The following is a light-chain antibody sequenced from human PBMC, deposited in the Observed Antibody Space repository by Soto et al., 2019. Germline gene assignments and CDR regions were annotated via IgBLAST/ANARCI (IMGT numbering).Light chain of an antibody. CDR1: QSISSW. CDR3: QYYNNYCWT. J-gene: IGKJ1*01. V-gene: IGKV1-5*03. Sequence: DIQLTQSPSTLSASVGDRVTITCRASQSISSWLAWYQQKPGKAPKFLIYKTSNLESGVPSRFSGSGSGTELTLTISSLHPDDFATYYCQYYNNYCWTFGQGTKVEIK. CDR2: KTS.